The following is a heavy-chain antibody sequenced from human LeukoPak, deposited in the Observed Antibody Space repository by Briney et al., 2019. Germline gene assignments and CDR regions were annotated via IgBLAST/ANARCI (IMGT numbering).Heavy chain of an antibody. Sequence: GGSLRLSCAASGFTVNSNDMSWVRQAPGKGLEWVSVISSDGRTYYADSVKGRSTISRDNSKNTLDLQMNSLRVDDTAVYYCAKEEARWEWFDPWGQGTLVTVSS. CDR2: ISSDGRT. D-gene: IGHD1-26*01. CDR1: GFTVNSND. V-gene: IGHV3-66*01. J-gene: IGHJ5*02. CDR3: AKEEARWEWFDP.